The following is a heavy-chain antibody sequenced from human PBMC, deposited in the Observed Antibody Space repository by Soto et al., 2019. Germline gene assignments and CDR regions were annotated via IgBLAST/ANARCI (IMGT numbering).Heavy chain of an antibody. J-gene: IGHJ3*02. CDR1: GGTFSSYT. CDR2: IIPILGIA. V-gene: IGHV1-69*04. Sequence: SVKVSCKASGGTFSSYTISWVRQAPGQGLEWMGRIIPILGIANYAQKFQGRVTITADKSTSTAYMELSSLRSEDTAVYYCARDQDYVYGAFDIWGQGTMVTVSS. CDR3: ARDQDYVYGAFDI. D-gene: IGHD4-17*01.